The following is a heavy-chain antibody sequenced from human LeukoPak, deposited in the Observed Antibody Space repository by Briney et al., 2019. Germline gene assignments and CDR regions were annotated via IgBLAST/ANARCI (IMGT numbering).Heavy chain of an antibody. CDR3: ARTDGTRDAFDF. CDR2: IRYDGSNK. V-gene: IGHV3-30*02. CDR1: GFTFSSYG. J-gene: IGHJ3*01. D-gene: IGHD1/OR15-1a*01. Sequence: PGGSLRLSCAASGFTFSSYGMHWVRQAPGKGLEWVAFIRYDGSNKYYADSVKGRFTISRDDSKNTIFLQLKTLRADDTAIYYCARTDGTRDAFDFWGRGTMVTVSS.